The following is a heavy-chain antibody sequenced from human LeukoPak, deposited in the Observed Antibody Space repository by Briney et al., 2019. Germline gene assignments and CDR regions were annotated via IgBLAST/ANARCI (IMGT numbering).Heavy chain of an antibody. D-gene: IGHD5-24*01. CDR1: GFTVSSDY. Sequence: GGSLRLSCASSGFTVSSDYMCWVRQAPGKGLEWVSVIYSGGSTYYADSVKGRFTISRHDSKNTLYLQMNSLRAEDTAIYYCATGKRVLDYWGQGTLVTVSS. J-gene: IGHJ4*02. CDR3: ATGKRVLDY. CDR2: IYSGGST. V-gene: IGHV3-53*04.